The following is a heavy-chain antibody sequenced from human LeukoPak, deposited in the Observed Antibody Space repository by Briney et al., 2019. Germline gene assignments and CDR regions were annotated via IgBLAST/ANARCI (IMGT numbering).Heavy chain of an antibody. J-gene: IGHJ4*02. CDR3: ARGDYDILTGYYLYFDY. CDR2: IYPGDSDT. V-gene: IGHV5-51*01. D-gene: IGHD3-9*01. Sequence: GESLKISCKGSGYSFTSYWIGWVRQMPGKGLEWMGIIYPGDSDTRYSPSFQSQVTISADKSISTAYLQWSSLKASDTAMYYCARGDYDILTGYYLYFDYWGQGTLVTVSS. CDR1: GYSFTSYW.